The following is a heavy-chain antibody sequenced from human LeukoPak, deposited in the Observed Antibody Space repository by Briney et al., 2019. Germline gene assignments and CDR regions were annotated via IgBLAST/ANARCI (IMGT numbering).Heavy chain of an antibody. Sequence: GGSLRLSCAASGFTFDDYAMPWVRQAPGKGLEWVSGISWNSGSIGYADSVKGRFTISRDNAKNSLYLQMNSLRAEDTALYYCAKDILPRVAGTTGYDYWGQGTLVTVSS. CDR3: AKDILPRVAGTTGYDY. J-gene: IGHJ4*02. CDR1: GFTFDDYA. D-gene: IGHD1-1*01. V-gene: IGHV3-9*01. CDR2: ISWNSGSI.